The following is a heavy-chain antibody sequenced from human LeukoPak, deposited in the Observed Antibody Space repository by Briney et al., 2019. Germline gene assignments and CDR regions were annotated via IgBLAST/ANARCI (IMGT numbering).Heavy chain of an antibody. J-gene: IGHJ6*03. Sequence: PSQTLSLTCTVSGGSISSGGYYWSWIRQPPGKGLEWIGYIYHSGSTYYNPSLKSRVTISVYKSKNQFSLKLSSVTAADTAVYYCARGMVDRNYPYPHYYYYYMDVWGKGTTVTVSS. V-gene: IGHV4-30-2*01. CDR2: IYHSGST. D-gene: IGHD1-14*01. CDR1: GGSISSGGYY. CDR3: ARGMVDRNYPYPHYYYYYMDV.